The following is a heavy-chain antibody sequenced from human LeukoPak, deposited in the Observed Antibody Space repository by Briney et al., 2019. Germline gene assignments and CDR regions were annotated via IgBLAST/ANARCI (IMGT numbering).Heavy chain of an antibody. D-gene: IGHD5-18*01. CDR1: GFTFTTYW. Sequence: GGSLRLSCAASGFTFTTYWMSWVRQAPGKGLEWVAKIKQDVSEKYYVDSVKGRFTLSRDNAKNSLYLQMDSLRAEDTALYYCARVRGGSMVTGDYYFDYWGQGTLVTVSS. J-gene: IGHJ4*02. CDR3: ARVRGGSMVTGDYYFDY. V-gene: IGHV3-7*05. CDR2: IKQDVSEK.